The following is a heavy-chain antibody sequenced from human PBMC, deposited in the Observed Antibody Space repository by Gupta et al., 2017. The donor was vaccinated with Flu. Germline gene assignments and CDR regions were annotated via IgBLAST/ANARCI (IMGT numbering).Heavy chain of an antibody. CDR3: ARDKSYDSLDY. Sequence: HWVRQAPGKGLEWVASIWYDASKESYADSVKGRFTISRDNSKNTLYLQMNSLRADDTAVCYCARDKSYDSLDYWGQGTLVTVSS. V-gene: IGHV3-33*01. J-gene: IGHJ4*02. CDR2: IWYDASKE. D-gene: IGHD3-22*01.